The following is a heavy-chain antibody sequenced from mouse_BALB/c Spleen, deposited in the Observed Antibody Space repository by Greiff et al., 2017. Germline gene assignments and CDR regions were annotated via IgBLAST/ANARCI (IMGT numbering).Heavy chain of an antibody. Sequence: EVQLVESGGGLVKPGGSLKLSCAASGFTFSDYYMYWVRQTPEKRLEWVATISDGGSYTYYPDSVKGRFTISRDNAKNNLYLQMSSLKSEDTAMYYCARGLFGAMDYWGQGTSATVSS. CDR2: ISDGGSYT. CDR3: ARGLFGAMDY. CDR1: GFTFSDYY. V-gene: IGHV5-4*02. J-gene: IGHJ4*01.